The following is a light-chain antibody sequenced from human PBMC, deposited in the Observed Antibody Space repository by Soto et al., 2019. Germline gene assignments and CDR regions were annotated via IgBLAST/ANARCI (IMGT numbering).Light chain of an antibody. CDR3: QQYNRWTSIT. Sequence: EVVMTQSPATLSVSPGDRAILSCSASQSIGTEVAWYQQRPGQAPRLLIYGASTRAADIPARFSGSGSGTEFTLSISSLQSDDFAVYYCQQYNRWTSITFGQGTRL. J-gene: IGKJ5*01. CDR2: GAS. V-gene: IGKV3-15*01. CDR1: QSIGTE.